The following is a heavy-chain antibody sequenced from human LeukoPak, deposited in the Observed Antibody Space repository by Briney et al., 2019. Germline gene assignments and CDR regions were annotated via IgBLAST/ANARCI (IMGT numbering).Heavy chain of an antibody. CDR3: ARDNSVGDYAWWFDP. CDR2: INPSGSST. V-gene: IGHV1-46*01. CDR1: GYAFTRHY. Sequence: GASVKVSCTASGYAFTRHYMHWVRQAPGQGLEWMGLINPSGSSTIYAQKFQGRVTMTRDMSTSTDYMELSSLRSEDTAVYYCARDNSVGDYAWWFDPWGQGTLVTVSS. D-gene: IGHD1-26*01. J-gene: IGHJ5*02.